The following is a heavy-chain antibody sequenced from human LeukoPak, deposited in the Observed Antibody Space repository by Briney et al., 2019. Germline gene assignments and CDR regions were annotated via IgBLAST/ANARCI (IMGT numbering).Heavy chain of an antibody. CDR2: ISWNSNSI. CDR1: GYTFDDYA. D-gene: IGHD2-15*01. J-gene: IGHJ5*02. Sequence: PGGSLRLSCAASGYTFDDYAMHWVRQAPGKGLEWVSGISWNSNSIGYADSVKGRFTISRDNAKNSLYPQMNSLRAEDTAVYYCARVDFTGGSWTRGFDPWGQGTLVTVSS. V-gene: IGHV3-9*01. CDR3: ARVDFTGGSWTRGFDP.